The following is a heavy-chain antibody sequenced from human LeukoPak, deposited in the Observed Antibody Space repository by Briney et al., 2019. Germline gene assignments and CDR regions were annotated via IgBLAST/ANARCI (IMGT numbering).Heavy chain of an antibody. CDR1: GGSISSSSYY. D-gene: IGHD3-10*01. CDR2: IYYSGST. J-gene: IGHJ4*02. V-gene: IGHV4-39*01. CDR3: ARQIRGWFGELLSYIDY. Sequence: SETLSLTCTVSGGSISSSSYYWGWIRQPPGKGLEWIESIYYSGSTYYNPSLKSRVTISVDTSKNQFSLKLSSVTAADTAVYYCARQIRGWFGELLSYIDYWGQGTLVTVSS.